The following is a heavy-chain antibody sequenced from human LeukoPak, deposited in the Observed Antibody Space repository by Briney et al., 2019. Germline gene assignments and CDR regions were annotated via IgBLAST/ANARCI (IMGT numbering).Heavy chain of an antibody. Sequence: GASVKVSCKAPEYTFSVYHIHWVRQAPGQGLEWMGWISAYNANTNYAQKLQGRVTMTTDTSTRTAYMELRSLRSDDTAVYYCARDRYCSSISCSEGHYYYGMDLWGQGTTVNVPS. CDR2: ISAYNANT. CDR3: ARDRYCSSISCSEGHYYYGMDL. CDR1: EYTFSVYH. V-gene: IGHV1-18*04. D-gene: IGHD2-2*01. J-gene: IGHJ6*02.